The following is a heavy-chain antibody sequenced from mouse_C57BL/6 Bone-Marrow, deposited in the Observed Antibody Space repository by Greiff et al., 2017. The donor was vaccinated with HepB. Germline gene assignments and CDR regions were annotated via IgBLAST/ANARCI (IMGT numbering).Heavy chain of an antibody. D-gene: IGHD2-5*01. CDR2: IYPGSGST. J-gene: IGHJ3*01. CDR1: GYTFTSYW. Sequence: QVQLQQPGAELVKPGASVKMSCKASGYTFTSYWITWVKQRPGQGLEWIGDIYPGSGSTNYNEKFKSTATLTVDTSSSTAYMQLSSLTSEDSAVYYCAREDYSNFAWFAYWGQGTLVTVSA. CDR3: AREDYSNFAWFAY. V-gene: IGHV1-55*01.